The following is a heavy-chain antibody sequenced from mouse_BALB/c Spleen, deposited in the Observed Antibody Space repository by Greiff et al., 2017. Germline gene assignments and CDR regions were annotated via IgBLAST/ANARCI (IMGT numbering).Heavy chain of an antibody. J-gene: IGHJ3*01. Sequence: EVQVVESGGGLVQPGGSLRLSCATSGFTFTDYYMSWVRQPPGKALEWLGFIRNKANGYTTEYSASVKGRFTISRDNSQSILYLQMNTLRAEDSATYYCARDKSGAWFAYWGQGTLVTVSA. CDR3: ARDKSGAWFAY. CDR1: GFTFTDYY. CDR2: IRNKANGYTT. V-gene: IGHV7-3*02. D-gene: IGHD3-1*01.